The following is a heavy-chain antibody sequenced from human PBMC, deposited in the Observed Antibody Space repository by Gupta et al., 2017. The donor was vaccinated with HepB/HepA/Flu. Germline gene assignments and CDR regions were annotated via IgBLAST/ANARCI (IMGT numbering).Heavy chain of an antibody. J-gene: IGHJ4*02. CDR3: ARFSYSDRFDY. Sequence: EVLLVASGGDLVQPGGSLRLSCAASGLPVSSNQMTWVRQAPGQGLDWVSTLYTGGSTYYADSVKGRFTISRDNSKNTLYLQMNSLRAEDTAVYYCARFSYSDRFDYWGQGTLVTISS. CDR2: LYTGGST. CDR1: GLPVSSNQ. D-gene: IGHD3-10*01. V-gene: IGHV3-66*01.